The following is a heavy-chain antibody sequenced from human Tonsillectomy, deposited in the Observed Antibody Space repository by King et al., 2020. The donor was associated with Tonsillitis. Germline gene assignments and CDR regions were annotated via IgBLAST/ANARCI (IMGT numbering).Heavy chain of an antibody. CDR3: AKASRLAQGYDAFDS. D-gene: IGHD6-19*01. Sequence: VQLVESGGGLVQPGGSLRLSCAASGFTFSSYAMSWVRQAPGKGLEWVSGICGSGGSTYYADYVKGRFTISRDNSTNTLYLQMNSLRAEDTATYYCAKASRLAQGYDAFDSWGQGTMVTVSS. J-gene: IGHJ3*02. V-gene: IGHV3-23*04. CDR2: ICGSGGST. CDR1: GFTFSSYA.